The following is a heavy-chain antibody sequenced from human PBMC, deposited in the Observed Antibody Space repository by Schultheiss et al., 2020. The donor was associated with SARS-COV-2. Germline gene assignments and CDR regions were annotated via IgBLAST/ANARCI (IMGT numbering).Heavy chain of an antibody. CDR3: ARADV. CDR1: GFTFNNAW. J-gene: IGHJ6*02. Sequence: GGSLRLSCAASGFTFNNAWMSWVRQAPGKGLEWVGRVKSNTDGGTTDYAAPVKGRFSISRDDSKNMVYLQMNSLKTEDTAVYYCARADVWGQGTTVTVSS. CDR2: VKSNTDGGTT. V-gene: IGHV3-15*01.